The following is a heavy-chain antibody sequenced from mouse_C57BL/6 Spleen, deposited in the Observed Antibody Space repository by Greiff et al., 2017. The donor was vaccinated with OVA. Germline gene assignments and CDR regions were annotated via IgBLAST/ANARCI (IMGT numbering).Heavy chain of an antibody. Sequence: VQLQQSGAELVKPGASVKLSCKASGYTFTSYWMHWVKQRPGQGLEWIGMIHPNSGSTNYNEKFKSKATLTVDKSSSTAYMQLSSLTSEDSAVYYCARYYGSSRGYFDVWGTGTTVTVSS. J-gene: IGHJ1*03. CDR2: IHPNSGST. CDR1: GYTFTSYW. D-gene: IGHD1-1*01. CDR3: ARYYGSSRGYFDV. V-gene: IGHV1-64*01.